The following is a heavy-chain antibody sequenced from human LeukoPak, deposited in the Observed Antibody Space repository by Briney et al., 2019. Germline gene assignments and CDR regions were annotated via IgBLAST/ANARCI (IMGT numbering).Heavy chain of an antibody. Sequence: SQTLSLTCTVSGGSISSGSYYWSWIRQPAGKGLEWIGRIYTSGSTNYNPSLKSRVTISVDTSKNQFSLKLSSVTAADTAVYYWPSQPPPSGMGWFDPWGQGTLVTVSS. CDR1: GGSISSGSYY. J-gene: IGHJ5*02. D-gene: IGHD1-26*01. V-gene: IGHV4-61*02. CDR3: PSQPPPSGMGWFDP. CDR2: IYTSGST.